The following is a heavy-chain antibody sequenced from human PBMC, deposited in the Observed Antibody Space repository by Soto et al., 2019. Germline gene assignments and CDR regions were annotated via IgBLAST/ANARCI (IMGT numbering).Heavy chain of an antibody. CDR1: GGSFSDYI. Sequence: QVQLQQSGAGLLKPSETLSLTCDVYGGSFSDYIWTWIRQTPGKGLQWIGQINHSGSANYNPSLKSRVTISVHTSSSQFSLKLSSVTAADTAVYYCARGLISGSHYSGGWYYFDSWGQGTQVTVSS. CDR2: INHSGSA. D-gene: IGHD1-26*01. CDR3: ARGLISGSHYSGGWYYFDS. J-gene: IGHJ4*02. V-gene: IGHV4-34*01.